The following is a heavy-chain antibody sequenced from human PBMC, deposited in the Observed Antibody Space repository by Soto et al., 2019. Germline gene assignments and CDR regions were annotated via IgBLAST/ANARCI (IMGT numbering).Heavy chain of an antibody. CDR1: GGSISGHY. J-gene: IGHJ4*02. CDR3: ARVGSSGWSPDY. Sequence: SETLSLTCTASGGSISGHYWTWIRQPPGKGLEWIGYIFYSGSTDYNPSLKSRVTISVDTSKNQFSLKLSSVTAADTAVYYCARVGSSGWSPDYWGPGTLVT. D-gene: IGHD6-19*01. V-gene: IGHV4-59*11. CDR2: IFYSGST.